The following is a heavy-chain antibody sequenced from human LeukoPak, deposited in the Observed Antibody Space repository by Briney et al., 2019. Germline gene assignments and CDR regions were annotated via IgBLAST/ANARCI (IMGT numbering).Heavy chain of an antibody. V-gene: IGHV3-11*01. CDR2: ISSSGSII. D-gene: IGHD3-10*01. J-gene: IGHJ5*01. CDR3: ARALDDIGVCPPGVVS. CDR1: GFTFSDYY. Sequence: PGGSLRLSCAASGFTFSDYYMSWIRQAPGKGLEWVAYISSSGSIIYYADSVKGRFTISRDNAKNSLYLQMNSPRAEDTAVYYCARALDDIGVCPPGVVSWGHLTLVT.